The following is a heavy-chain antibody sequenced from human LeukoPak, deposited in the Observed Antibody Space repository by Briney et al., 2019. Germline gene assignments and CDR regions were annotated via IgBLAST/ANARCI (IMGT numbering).Heavy chain of an antibody. J-gene: IGHJ5*02. Sequence: SETLSLTRAVYGGSFSGYYWSWIRQPPGKGLEWIGEINHSGSTNYNPSLKSRVTISVDTSKNQFSLKLSSVTAADTAVYYCARYLFVVVPAATNWFDPWGQGTLVTVSS. CDR1: GGSFSGYY. D-gene: IGHD2-2*01. V-gene: IGHV4-34*01. CDR2: INHSGST. CDR3: ARYLFVVVPAATNWFDP.